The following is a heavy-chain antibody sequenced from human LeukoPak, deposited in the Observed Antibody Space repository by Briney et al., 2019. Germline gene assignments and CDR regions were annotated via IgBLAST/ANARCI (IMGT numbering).Heavy chain of an antibody. V-gene: IGHV4-34*01. D-gene: IGHD3-22*01. CDR2: INHSGST. CDR1: GGSFSGYY. Sequence: KPSETLSLTCAVYGGSFSGYYWSWIRQPPGKGLEWIGEINHSGSTNYNPSLKSRVTISVDTSKNQFSLKLSSVTAADTAVYYCATFPYYYDSSGYWGQGTLVTVSS. CDR3: ATFPYYYDSSGY. J-gene: IGHJ4*02.